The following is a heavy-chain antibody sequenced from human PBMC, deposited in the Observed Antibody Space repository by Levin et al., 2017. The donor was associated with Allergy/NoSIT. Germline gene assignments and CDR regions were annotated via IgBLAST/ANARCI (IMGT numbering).Heavy chain of an antibody. CDR2: FDPEDGET. D-gene: IGHD3-22*01. V-gene: IGHV1-24*01. CDR3: GGSYSSGYPLLDY. CDR1: GYTLTELS. Sequence: ASVKVSCKVSGYTLTELSMHWVRQAPGKGLEWMGGFDPEDGETIYAQKFQGRVTMTEDTSTDTAYMELSSLRSEDTAVYYCGGSYSSGYPLLDYWGQGTLVTVSS. J-gene: IGHJ4*02.